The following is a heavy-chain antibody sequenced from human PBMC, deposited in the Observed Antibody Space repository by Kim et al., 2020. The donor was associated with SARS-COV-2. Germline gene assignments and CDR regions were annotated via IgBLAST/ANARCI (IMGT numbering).Heavy chain of an antibody. CDR1: GFTFSSYA. J-gene: IGHJ6*02. D-gene: IGHD3-16*01. V-gene: IGHV3-23*01. CDR3: AKHGRLGLRGGMDV. CDR2: ISGSGGST. Sequence: GGSLRLSCAASGFTFSSYAMSWVRQAPGKGLEWVSAISGSGGSTYYADSVKGRFTISRDNSKNTLYLQMNSLRAEDTAVYYCAKHGRLGLRGGMDVWGHGTTLPVSS.